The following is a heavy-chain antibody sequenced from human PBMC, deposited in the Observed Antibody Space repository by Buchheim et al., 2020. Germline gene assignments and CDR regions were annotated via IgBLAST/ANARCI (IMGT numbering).Heavy chain of an antibody. Sequence: QVQLVESGGGLVKPGGSLRLSCAASGFTFSDYYMSWVRQAPGKGLECVSYISSSGSAIYYADSVKGRFTISRDNAKKSLFLQLNSLRAEDTALYYCARNGNGYCTNTGCSNNWFDPWGQGTL. CDR1: GFTFSDYY. V-gene: IGHV3-11*01. J-gene: IGHJ5*02. CDR2: ISSSGSAI. CDR3: ARNGNGYCTNTGCSNNWFDP. D-gene: IGHD2-2*01.